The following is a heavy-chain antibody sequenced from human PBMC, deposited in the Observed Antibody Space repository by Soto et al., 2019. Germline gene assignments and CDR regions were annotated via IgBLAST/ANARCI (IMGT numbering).Heavy chain of an antibody. D-gene: IGHD2-15*01. CDR2: IKQDGSEK. J-gene: IGHJ4*02. CDR3: ASRVAYCSGGSCQKYFDY. CDR1: GFTFSSYW. Sequence: PGGSLRLSCAASGFTFSSYWMSWVRQAPGKGLEWVANIKQDGSEKYYVDSVKGRFTISRDNAKNSLYLQMNSLRAEDTAVYYCASRVAYCSGGSCQKYFDYWGQGTLVTVSS. V-gene: IGHV3-7*01.